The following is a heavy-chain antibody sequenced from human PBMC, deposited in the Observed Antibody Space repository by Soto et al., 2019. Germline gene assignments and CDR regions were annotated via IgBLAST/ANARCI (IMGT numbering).Heavy chain of an antibody. CDR3: ARGIMMVHRGDAFDF. J-gene: IGHJ3*01. Sequence: QVQLVQSGGEVKKPGASVKVSCKASGYTFTSYGISWVQQAPGQGLEWMGWISAYNRKTIYAQNFQGRMTMTTDTSTSTAYMELRSLRSDDTAVYYCARGIMMVHRGDAFDFWGQGTMVTVSS. V-gene: IGHV1-18*04. CDR2: ISAYNRKT. CDR1: GYTFTSYG. D-gene: IGHD3-16*01.